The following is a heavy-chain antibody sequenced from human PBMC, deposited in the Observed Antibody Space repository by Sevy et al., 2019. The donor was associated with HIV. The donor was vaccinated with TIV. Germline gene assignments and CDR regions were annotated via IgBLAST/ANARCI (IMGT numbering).Heavy chain of an antibody. CDR1: GDTFTNNY. CDR2: IDPSGGNA. J-gene: IGHJ4*02. Sequence: ASVKDSCKAPGDTFTNNYMHWVRQAPGQGLEWMGIIDPSGGNATYAQKFQGRVTMTRDTSTSTLYMDLDSLRSEDTAVYYCVRADPAQHFDSWGQGTPVTVSS. CDR3: VRADPAQHFDS. V-gene: IGHV1-46*01.